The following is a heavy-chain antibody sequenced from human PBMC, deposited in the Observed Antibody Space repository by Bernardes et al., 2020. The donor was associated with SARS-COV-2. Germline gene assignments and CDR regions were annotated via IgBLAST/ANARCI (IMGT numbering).Heavy chain of an antibody. CDR1: GGSISSYY. Sequence: TLSLTCTVSGGSISSYYWSWIRQPPGKGLEWIGYIYHSGSTNYNPSLKSRVSISVDTSKNQFSLKLSSVTAADTAVYYCTRWYSSSSRAFDIWGQGTMVTVSS. V-gene: IGHV4-59*01. CDR3: TRWYSSSSRAFDI. J-gene: IGHJ3*02. D-gene: IGHD6-6*01. CDR2: IYHSGST.